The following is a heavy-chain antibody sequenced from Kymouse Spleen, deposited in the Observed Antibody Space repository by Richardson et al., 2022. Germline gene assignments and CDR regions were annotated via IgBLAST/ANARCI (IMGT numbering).Heavy chain of an antibody. CDR3: AKGTAMVYSGYDSYFDY. D-gene: IGHD5-12*01. V-gene: IGHV3-9*01. CDR1: GFTFDDYA. CDR2: ISWNSGSI. J-gene: IGHJ4*02. Sequence: EVQLVESGGGLVQPGRSLRLSCAASGFTFDDYAMHWVRQAPGKGLEWVSGISWNSGSIGYADSVKGRFTISRDNAKNSLYLQMNSLRAEDTALYYCAKGTAMVYSGYDSYFDYWGQGTLVTVSS.